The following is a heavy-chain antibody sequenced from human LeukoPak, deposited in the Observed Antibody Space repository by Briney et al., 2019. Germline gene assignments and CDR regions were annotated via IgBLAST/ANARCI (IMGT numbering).Heavy chain of an antibody. CDR3: ARDAFLGYCSSTSCYQSWFDP. CDR2: IKQDGSEK. V-gene: IGHV3-7*01. D-gene: IGHD2-2*01. Sequence: GGSLRLSCAASGFTFSSYWMSWVRQAPGKGLEGVANIKQDGSEKHYVDSVKGRFTISRDNAKNSLYLQMNSLRAEDTAVYYCARDAFLGYCSSTSCYQSWFDPWGQGTLVTVSS. CDR1: GFTFSSYW. J-gene: IGHJ5*02.